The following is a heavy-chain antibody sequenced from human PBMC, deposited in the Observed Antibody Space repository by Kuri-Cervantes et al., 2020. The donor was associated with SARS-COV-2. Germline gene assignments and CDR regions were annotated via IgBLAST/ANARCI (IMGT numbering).Heavy chain of an antibody. Sequence: LSLTCAASGFTFSSYAMHWVRQAPGKGLEWVAVISYDGSNKYYADSVKGRFTISRDNSKNTLYLQVSSLRPEDTAVFYCARDLADTAMVRGSYYYYYGMDVWGQGTTVTVSS. J-gene: IGHJ6*02. CDR2: ISYDGSNK. CDR3: ARDLADTAMVRGSYYYYYGMDV. V-gene: IGHV3-30-3*01. D-gene: IGHD5-18*01. CDR1: GFTFSSYA.